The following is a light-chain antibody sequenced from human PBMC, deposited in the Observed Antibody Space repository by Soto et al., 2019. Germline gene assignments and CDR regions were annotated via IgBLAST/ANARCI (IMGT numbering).Light chain of an antibody. CDR3: QSFDSRLSIWV. J-gene: IGLJ3*02. Sequence: QSVLTQPPSVSGAPGQRVTISCTGSSSNIGAGYDVHWYQQLPGTAPKLLIYGNSDRPSGVPDPFSGSKSGTSASLAITGLQAEDEADYCCQSFDSRLSIWVFGGRTKLTVL. V-gene: IGLV1-40*01. CDR1: SSNIGAGYD. CDR2: GNS.